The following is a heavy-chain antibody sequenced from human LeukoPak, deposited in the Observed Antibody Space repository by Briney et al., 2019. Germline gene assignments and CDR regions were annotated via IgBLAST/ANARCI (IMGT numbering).Heavy chain of an antibody. V-gene: IGHV4-30-4*01. CDR2: IYYSGST. D-gene: IGHD3-3*01. J-gene: IGHJ5*02. CDR1: GGSISSGDYF. Sequence: KPSETLSLTCSVSGGSISSGDYFWTWIRQPPGKGLEWIGYIYYSGSTYYNPSLKSRVTISVDTSKNQFSLKLSSVTAADTAVYYCARAQKLRNYDFWSGYPHWFDPWGQGTLVTVSS. CDR3: ARAQKLRNYDFWSGYPHWFDP.